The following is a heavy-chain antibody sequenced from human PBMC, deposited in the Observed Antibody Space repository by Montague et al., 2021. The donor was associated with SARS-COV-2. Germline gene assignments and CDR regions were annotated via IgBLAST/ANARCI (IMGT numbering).Heavy chain of an antibody. D-gene: IGHD1-26*01. J-gene: IGHJ6*02. CDR2: ISSSGSTI. Sequence: SLRLSCAASGLTFIDYYMSWIRQAPGKGLEWVSHISSSGSTINYADSVKGRFTISRDNAKNSLYLQMNSLRAEDTALYYCARDDLIVGNTKDYYYGMDVWGQGTTVTVAS. V-gene: IGHV3-11*01. CDR1: GLTFIDYY. CDR3: ARDDLIVGNTKDYYYGMDV.